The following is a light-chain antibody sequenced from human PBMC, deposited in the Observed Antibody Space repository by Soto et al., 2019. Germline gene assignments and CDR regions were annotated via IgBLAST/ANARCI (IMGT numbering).Light chain of an antibody. Sequence: EIVMTQSPATLSVSPGERATLSCRASQSVCKYLVWYQQKPGQAPRLLIYDASNRATGIPARFSGSGSGTDFTLTISSLEPEDVAVYYCQQRGNRPPWTFGQGTKVDIK. J-gene: IGKJ1*01. V-gene: IGKV3-11*01. CDR1: QSVCKY. CDR3: QQRGNRPPWT. CDR2: DAS.